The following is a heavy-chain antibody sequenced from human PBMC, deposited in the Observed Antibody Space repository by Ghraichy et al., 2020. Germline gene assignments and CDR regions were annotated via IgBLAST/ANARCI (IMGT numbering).Heavy chain of an antibody. J-gene: IGHJ4*02. CDR1: GFTFSDYW. CDR3: ARAGTMAPETLDY. Sequence: GGSLRLSCAASGFTFSDYWMHWVRQIPGKGLVWVSRIRPDASGATYADSVKGRFTISRDNAKNTVDLRMNSLTAEDTAVYYCARAGTMAPETLDYWGQGTLVTVSS. D-gene: IGHD3-10*01. V-gene: IGHV3-74*01. CDR2: IRPDASGA.